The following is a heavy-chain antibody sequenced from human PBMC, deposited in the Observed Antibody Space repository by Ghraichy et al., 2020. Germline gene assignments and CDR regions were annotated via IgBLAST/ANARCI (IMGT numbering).Heavy chain of an antibody. J-gene: IGHJ1*01. CDR2: INHSGST. V-gene: IGHV4-34*01. CDR1: GGSFSGYY. Sequence: SETLSLTCAVYGGSFSGYYWSWIRQPPGKGLEWIGEINHSGSTNYNPSLKSRVTISVDTSKNQFSLKLSSVTAVDTAVYYCARGRAAAGFQHWGQGTLVTVSS. CDR3: ARGRAAAGFQH. D-gene: IGHD6-13*01.